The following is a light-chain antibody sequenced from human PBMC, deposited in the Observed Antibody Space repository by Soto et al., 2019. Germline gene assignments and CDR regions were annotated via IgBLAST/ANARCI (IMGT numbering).Light chain of an antibody. V-gene: IGKV3-20*01. CDR3: QHYGTSMWT. J-gene: IGKJ1*01. Sequence: EIVLTRSPGTLSLSPGERATLSCRASQSVSSSSLSWYQQKPGQAPRLLIYDTSSRATDIPDRFSGSGSGTDFTLTISRLEPEDFTVYYCQHYGTSMWTFGQGTTVEIK. CDR1: QSVSSSS. CDR2: DTS.